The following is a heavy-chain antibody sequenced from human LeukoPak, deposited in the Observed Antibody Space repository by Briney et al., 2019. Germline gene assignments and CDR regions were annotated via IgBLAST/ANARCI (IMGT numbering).Heavy chain of an antibody. CDR3: ARERNRAYYFDY. CDR1: GFTFSSYS. Sequence: GGSLRLSCAASGFTFSSYSMNWVRQAPGKGLEWVSSISSSSSYIYYADSVKGRFTISRDNSKNTLYLQMNSLRAEDTAVYYCARERNRAYYFDYWGQGTLVTVSS. J-gene: IGHJ4*02. CDR2: ISSSSSYI. V-gene: IGHV3-21*01. D-gene: IGHD1-14*01.